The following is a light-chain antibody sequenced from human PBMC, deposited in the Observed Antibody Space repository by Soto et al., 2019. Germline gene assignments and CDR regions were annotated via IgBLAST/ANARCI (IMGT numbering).Light chain of an antibody. V-gene: IGKV1-39*01. CDR1: QSIGSY. J-gene: IGKJ2*01. CDR2: AAS. Sequence: DIQMTQSPSSLSASVGDRVTITCRASQSIGSYLNWYQQIPGKAPKLLIYAASSLLGGVPSRFSGSGSGTDFTLTISSLQPEDFATYYCQQSYSTPRTFGQGTNLEIK. CDR3: QQSYSTPRT.